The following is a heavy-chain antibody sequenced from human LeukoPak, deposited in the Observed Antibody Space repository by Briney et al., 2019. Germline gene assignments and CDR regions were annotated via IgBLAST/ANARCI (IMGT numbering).Heavy chain of an antibody. CDR3: ARGGTGTTGSHYYYMDV. V-gene: IGHV4-59*01. J-gene: IGHJ6*03. CDR2: IYYSGST. D-gene: IGHD1-7*01. Sequence: SETLSLTCTVSGDSISTYYWSWIRQPPGKGLEWIGYIYYSGSTNYNPSLKSRVTISVDTSKNQFSLKLSSVTAADTAVYYCARGGTGTTGSHYYYMDVWGKGTTVTVSS. CDR1: GDSISTYY.